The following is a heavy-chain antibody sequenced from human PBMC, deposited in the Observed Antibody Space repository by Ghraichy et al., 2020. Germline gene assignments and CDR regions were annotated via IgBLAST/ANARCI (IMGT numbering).Heavy chain of an antibody. CDR2: ISSSGSTI. Sequence: GESLNISCAASGFTFSDYYMSRIRQAPGKGLEWVSYISSSGSTIYYADSVKGRFTISRDNAKNSLYLQMNSLRAEDTAVYYCARAPWFGEFLYFQHWGQGTLVTVSS. CDR3: ARAPWFGEFLYFQH. J-gene: IGHJ1*01. D-gene: IGHD3-10*01. CDR1: GFTFSDYY. V-gene: IGHV3-11*01.